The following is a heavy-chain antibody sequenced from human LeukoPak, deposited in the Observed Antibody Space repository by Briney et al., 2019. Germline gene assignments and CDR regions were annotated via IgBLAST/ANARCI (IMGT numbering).Heavy chain of an antibody. V-gene: IGHV3-7*01. CDR2: INQGGNDR. CDR3: ARLPIPYYFDY. Sequence: GGSLRLSCAASGFTFSSHWMSWVRQAPGKGLEWVANINQGGNDRNYVDSVKGRFTISRDNAQNSLYLQMNSLRAEDTAVYYCARLPIPYYFDYWGQGTLVTVSS. CDR1: GFTFSSHW. J-gene: IGHJ4*02.